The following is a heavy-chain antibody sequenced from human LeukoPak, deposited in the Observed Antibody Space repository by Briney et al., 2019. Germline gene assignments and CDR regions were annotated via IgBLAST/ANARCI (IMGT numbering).Heavy chain of an antibody. CDR3: ARLGRSSWYFNAFDI. CDR1: GGSISSYY. J-gene: IGHJ3*02. V-gene: IGHV4-4*09. CDR2: IYTSGST. Sequence: AEPLSLPCTVSGGSISSYYWSWIRQPPGKGREWMGYIYTSGSTNYNPSLQSRVSVDTSKNQFSLKLSSVTAADTAVYYCARLGRSSWYFNAFDIRGQGTMVTVSS. D-gene: IGHD6-13*01.